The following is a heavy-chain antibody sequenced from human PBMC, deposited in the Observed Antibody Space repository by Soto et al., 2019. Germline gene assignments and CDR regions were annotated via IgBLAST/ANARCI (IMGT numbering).Heavy chain of an antibody. V-gene: IGHV1-46*01. CDR3: ARDYRSTYYYDSSGYPGAFDI. CDR1: GYTFTSYY. Sequence: GASVKVSCKASGYTFTSYYMHWVRQAPGQGLEWMGIINPSGGSTSYAQKFQGRVTMTRDTSTSTVYMELSSLRSEDTAVYYCARDYRSTYYYDSSGYPGAFDIWGQGTMVTVS. D-gene: IGHD3-22*01. J-gene: IGHJ3*02. CDR2: INPSGGST.